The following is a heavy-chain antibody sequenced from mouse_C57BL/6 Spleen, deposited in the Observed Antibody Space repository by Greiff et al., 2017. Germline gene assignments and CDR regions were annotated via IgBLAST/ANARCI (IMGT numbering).Heavy chain of an antibody. CDR1: GFTFSDYG. CDR2: ISSGSSTI. J-gene: IGHJ4*01. Sequence: EVKLMESGGGLVKPGGSLTLSCAASGFTFSDYGMHWVRQAPEKGLEWVAYISSGSSTIFYADTVKGRFTISRDNAKNTLFLQMTSLRSEDTAMYYCARRDGYYGAMDYWGQGTSVTVSS. V-gene: IGHV5-17*01. D-gene: IGHD2-3*01. CDR3: ARRDGYYGAMDY.